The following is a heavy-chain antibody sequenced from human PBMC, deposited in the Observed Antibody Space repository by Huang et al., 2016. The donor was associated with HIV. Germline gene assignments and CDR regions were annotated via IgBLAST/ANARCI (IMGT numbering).Heavy chain of an antibody. J-gene: IGHJ6*01. V-gene: IGHV3-21*01. CDR3: AREGTTDGLGWARSGYGMDV. D-gene: IGHD4-17*01. Sequence: EVHLVESGGGLVKTGGTLRLSGAAYGSTVGDYNLHWVRHVPLMVLVWFSPISTTTVIHSGVSLKGRFTLSIDNAKNSLYLRVNGLRDDDTAVYYCAREGTTDGLGWARSGYGMDVWGQGTSVIVSS. CDR2: ISTTTVI. CDR1: GSTVGDYN.